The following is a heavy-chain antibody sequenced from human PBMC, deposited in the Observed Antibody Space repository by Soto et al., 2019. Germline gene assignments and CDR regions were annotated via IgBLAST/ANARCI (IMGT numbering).Heavy chain of an antibody. CDR2: INHSGIT. Sequence: SETLSLTCTVSGGSFSGYFWTWIRQPPGKGLEWLAEINHSGITNYNPSVESRVSMSVDTSKNQFPLWLYSVTAADTAVYYCVRGPYNYNSRYFDYWGQGTLVTVSS. CDR1: GGSFSGYF. CDR3: VRGPYNYNSRYFDY. J-gene: IGHJ4*02. D-gene: IGHD1-1*01. V-gene: IGHV4-34*01.